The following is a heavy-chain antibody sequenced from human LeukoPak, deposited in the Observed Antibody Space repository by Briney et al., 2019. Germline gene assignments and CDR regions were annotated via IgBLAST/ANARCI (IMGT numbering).Heavy chain of an antibody. J-gene: IGHJ6*03. CDR2: IYHGGRT. CDR1: GYSISSGYY. V-gene: IGHV4-38-2*02. CDR3: ARERVLDGGAYYFYYMDV. Sequence: SETLSLTCTVSGYSISSGYYWGWIRQTPGKGLEWIGYIYHGGRTDYNPSLKSRVTISVDTSKNQFSLKLISVSAADTAVYYCARERVLDGGAYYFYYMDVWGKGTTVTISS. D-gene: IGHD4-23*01.